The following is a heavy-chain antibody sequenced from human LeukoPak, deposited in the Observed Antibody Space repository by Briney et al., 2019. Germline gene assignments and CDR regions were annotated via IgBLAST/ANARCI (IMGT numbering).Heavy chain of an antibody. Sequence: GGSLRLSCAASGFTFDDYGMSWVRQAPGKGLEWVSGINWNGGSTGYADSVKGRFTISRDNARNSLYLQMNNLRAEDTAVYYCAKRYCSSTSCSFFDYWGQGTLVTVSS. CDR3: AKRYCSSTSCSFFDY. V-gene: IGHV3-20*04. J-gene: IGHJ4*02. D-gene: IGHD2-2*01. CDR2: INWNGGST. CDR1: GFTFDDYG.